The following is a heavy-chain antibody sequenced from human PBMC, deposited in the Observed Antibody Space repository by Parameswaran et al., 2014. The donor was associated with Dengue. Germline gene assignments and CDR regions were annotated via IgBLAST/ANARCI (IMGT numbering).Heavy chain of an antibody. Sequence: WVRQAPGQGLEWMGGIIPIIGIVTYARKFQGRVTITADKSTSTAYIELSSLGSEDTAVYFCARDPCDRTSCSEVYAYFRQWGQGTLVTVSS. V-gene: IGHV1-69*10. CDR3: ARDPCDRTSCSEVYAYFRQ. CDR2: IIPIIGIV. D-gene: IGHD2-2*01. J-gene: IGHJ1*01.